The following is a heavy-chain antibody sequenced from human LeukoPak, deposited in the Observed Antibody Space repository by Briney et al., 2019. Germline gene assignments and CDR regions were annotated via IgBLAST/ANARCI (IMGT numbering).Heavy chain of an antibody. Sequence: GGSLRLSCAASGFTFSSYSMNWVRQAPGEGLEWVSSISSSSSYIYYADSVKGRFTISRDNAKNSLYLQMNSLRAEDTAVYYCARVIAVAGITDWGQGTLVTVSS. D-gene: IGHD6-19*01. CDR1: GFTFSSYS. J-gene: IGHJ4*02. V-gene: IGHV3-21*01. CDR3: ARVIAVAGITD. CDR2: ISSSSSYI.